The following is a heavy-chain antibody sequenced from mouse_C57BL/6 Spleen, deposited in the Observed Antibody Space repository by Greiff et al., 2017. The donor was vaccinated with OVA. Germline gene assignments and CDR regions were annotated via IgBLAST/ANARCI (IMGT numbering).Heavy chain of an antibody. D-gene: IGHD3-3*01. CDR1: GYAFSSYW. CDR2: IYPGDGDT. V-gene: IGHV1-80*01. CDR3: ARDEDSEDYGLAD. Sequence: VQLQQSGAELVKPGASVKISCKASGYAFSSYWMNWVKQRPGKGLEWIGQIYPGDGDTNYNGKFKSKATLTADKSSSTAYMQLSSLTSEDSAVYYCARDEDSEDYGLADWGQGTLVTVSA. J-gene: IGHJ3*01.